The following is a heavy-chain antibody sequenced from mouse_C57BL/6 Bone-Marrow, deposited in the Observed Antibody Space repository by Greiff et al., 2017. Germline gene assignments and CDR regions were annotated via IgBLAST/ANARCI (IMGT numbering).Heavy chain of an antibody. J-gene: IGHJ3*01. V-gene: IGHV5-4*01. CDR3: ARDERFAY. CDR1: GFTFSSYA. Sequence: VQLKESGGGLVKPGGSLKLSCAASGFTFSSYAMSWVRQTPEKRLEWVATISAGGSYTYYPDNVKGRFTISRDNAKNNLYLQMSHLKSEDTAMYYCARDERFAYWGQGTLVTVSA. CDR2: ISAGGSYT.